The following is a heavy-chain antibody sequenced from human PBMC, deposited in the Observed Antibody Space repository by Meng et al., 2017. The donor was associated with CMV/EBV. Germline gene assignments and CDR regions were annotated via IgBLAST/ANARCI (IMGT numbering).Heavy chain of an antibody. CDR3: ARSGYGYDY. J-gene: IGHJ4*02. Sequence: GGSLRLSCAASGFTFDDYAMHWVRQAPGKGLEWVSGISWNSGSIGYADSVKGRFTISRDNAKNTLYLQMNSLRAEDTAVYYCARSGYGYDYWGQGTLVTVSS. CDR1: GFTFDDYA. V-gene: IGHV3-9*01. CDR2: ISWNSGSI. D-gene: IGHD5-18*01.